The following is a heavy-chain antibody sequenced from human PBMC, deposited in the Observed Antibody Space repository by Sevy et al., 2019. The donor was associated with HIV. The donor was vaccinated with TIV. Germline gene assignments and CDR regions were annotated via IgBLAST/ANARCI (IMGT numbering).Heavy chain of an antibody. D-gene: IGHD3-3*01. V-gene: IGHV3-30*04. CDR3: ARTARITIFGVVITKGILDAFDI. J-gene: IGHJ3*02. Sequence: GGSLRLSCAASGFTFSSYAMHWVRQAPGKGLEWVAVISYDGSNKYYADSVKGRFTISRDNAKNSLYLQMNSLRSEDTAVYYCARTARITIFGVVITKGILDAFDIWGQGTMVTVSS. CDR2: ISYDGSNK. CDR1: GFTFSSYA.